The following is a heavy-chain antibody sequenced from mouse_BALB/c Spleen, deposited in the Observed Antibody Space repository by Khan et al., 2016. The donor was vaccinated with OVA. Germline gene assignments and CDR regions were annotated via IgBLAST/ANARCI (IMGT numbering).Heavy chain of an antibody. D-gene: IGHD1-1*01. CDR3: ARKNGSDFDY. Sequence: EVQLQQSGPELVKPGASVKISCKASGYSFTGYFMNWVMQSHGKSLEWIGRINPHIGETFYNQKFKGKAILTVDESSSTVHMELRSLASEDSAVYYCARKNGSDFDYWGQGTTLTVFS. CDR2: INPHIGET. CDR1: GYSFTGYF. V-gene: IGHV1-20*02. J-gene: IGHJ2*01.